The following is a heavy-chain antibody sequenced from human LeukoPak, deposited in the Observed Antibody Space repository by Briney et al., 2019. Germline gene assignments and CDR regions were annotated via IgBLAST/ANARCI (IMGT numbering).Heavy chain of an antibody. J-gene: IGHJ5*02. Sequence: GGSLRLSCAASGFTCSSYEMNWVRQAPGKGLEWVSYISSSGSTIYYADSVKGRFTISRDNAKNSLYLQMNSLRAEDTAVYYCARDGRYCSSTSCYENWFDPWGQGTLVTVSS. V-gene: IGHV3-48*03. CDR1: GFTCSSYE. D-gene: IGHD2-2*01. CDR3: ARDGRYCSSTSCYENWFDP. CDR2: ISSSGSTI.